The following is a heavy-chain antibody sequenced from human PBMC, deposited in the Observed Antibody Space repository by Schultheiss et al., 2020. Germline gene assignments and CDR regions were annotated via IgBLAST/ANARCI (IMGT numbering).Heavy chain of an antibody. CDR2: TSGEGGST. J-gene: IGHJ4*02. CDR3: ARCPDILTGYYSAGAFDY. D-gene: IGHD3-9*01. Sequence: GGSLRLSCAASGFTFNNYGMSWVRQAPGKGLEWVSATSGEGGSTYYSDSVKGRFTMSRDNSKNTLYLQMNSLRAEDTAVYYCARCPDILTGYYSAGAFDYWGQGTLVTVSS. V-gene: IGHV3-23*01. CDR1: GFTFNNYG.